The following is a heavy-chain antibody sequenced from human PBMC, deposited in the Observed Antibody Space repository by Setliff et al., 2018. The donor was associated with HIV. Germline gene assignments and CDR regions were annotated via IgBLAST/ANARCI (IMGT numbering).Heavy chain of an antibody. D-gene: IGHD3-10*01. CDR2: INHSGST. Sequence: CAVYGGSFSGYYWSWIRQSPGKGLEWIGEINHSGSTNYNPSLKSRVTILGDTSKNQFSLKLSSVTAAATAVYYCARRAGSDYFTRFDYWGQGTLVTVSS. V-gene: IGHV4-34*01. J-gene: IGHJ4*02. CDR3: ARRAGSDYFTRFDY. CDR1: GGSFSGYY.